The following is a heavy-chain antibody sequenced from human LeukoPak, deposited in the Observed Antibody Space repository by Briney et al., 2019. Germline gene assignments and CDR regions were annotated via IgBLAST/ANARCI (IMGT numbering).Heavy chain of an antibody. V-gene: IGHV4-38-2*02. CDR2: IYHSGST. CDR1: GYSISSGYY. D-gene: IGHD5-18*01. CDR3: ARERGYSYDHYFDY. Sequence: PSQTLSLTCTVSGYSISSGYYWGWIRQPPGKGLEWIGSIYHSGSTYYNPSLKSRVTISVDTSKNQFSLKLSSVTAADTAVYYCARERGYSYDHYFDYWGQGTLVTVSS. J-gene: IGHJ4*02.